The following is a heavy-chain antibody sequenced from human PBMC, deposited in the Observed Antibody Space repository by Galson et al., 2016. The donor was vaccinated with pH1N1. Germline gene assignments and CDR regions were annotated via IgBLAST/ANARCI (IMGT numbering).Heavy chain of an antibody. V-gene: IGHV4-4*07. CDR3: ARSRTIWSGYYDAPHLDY. D-gene: IGHD3-3*01. J-gene: IGHJ4*02. Sequence: SETLSLTCTVSGGSISSYYWNWIRQPAGKGLEWIGRIYTTGSTNYNPSLKSRVTMSIDMSKNQFSLKLSSVTAADTAGYYCARSRTIWSGYYDAPHLDYWGQGTLVTVSS. CDR2: IYTTGST. CDR1: GGSISSYY.